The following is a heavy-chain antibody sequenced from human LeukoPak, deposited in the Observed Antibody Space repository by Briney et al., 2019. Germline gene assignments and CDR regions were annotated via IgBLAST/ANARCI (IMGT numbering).Heavy chain of an antibody. V-gene: IGHV3-7*05. CDR2: IKQDGSEK. J-gene: IGHJ4*02. Sequence: GGSLRLSCAASGFXFSSYWISWVRQAPGKGLQWVANIKQDGSEKYYVDSVKGRFTISRDNAKNSLYLQMNSLRAEDTAVYYCTRDRSGQDWGQGTLVTVPS. CDR3: TRDRSGQD. D-gene: IGHD1-1*01. CDR1: GFXFSSYW.